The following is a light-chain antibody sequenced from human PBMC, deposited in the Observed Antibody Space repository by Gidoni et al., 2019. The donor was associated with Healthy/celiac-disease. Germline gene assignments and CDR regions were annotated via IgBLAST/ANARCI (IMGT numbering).Light chain of an antibody. J-gene: IGKJ3*01. CDR3: QQSYSTPPFT. CDR2: AAS. CDR1: QRVSSY. V-gene: IGKV1-39*01. Sequence: IQMTQSPSSLSASVGDRVTLTCRAIQRVSSYLNWYQQKPGKAPKLLIYAASSLQIGVPSRFSGSGSGTDFTLTISSLQPEDVAIYYCQQSYSTPPFTFGHGTKLEIK.